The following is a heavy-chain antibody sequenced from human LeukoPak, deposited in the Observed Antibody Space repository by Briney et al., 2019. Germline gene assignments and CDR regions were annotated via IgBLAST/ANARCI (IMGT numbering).Heavy chain of an antibody. CDR3: ARRGAFGFSISSGLDY. D-gene: IGHD6-6*01. Sequence: SETLSLTCTVSGGSISSISYFWGWIRQPPGKGLEWIGSIYQSGSTYYNPSLKGRVSISGDTSKNQFSLKMRSVTAADTAVYYCARRGAFGFSISSGLDYWGQGTLVTVSS. CDR1: GGSISSISYF. V-gene: IGHV4-39*01. CDR2: IYQSGST. J-gene: IGHJ4*02.